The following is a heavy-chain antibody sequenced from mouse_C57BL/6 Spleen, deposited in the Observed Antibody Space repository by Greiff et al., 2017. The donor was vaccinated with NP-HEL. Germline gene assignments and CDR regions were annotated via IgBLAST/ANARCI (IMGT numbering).Heavy chain of an antibody. V-gene: IGHV1-64*01. D-gene: IGHD1-1*02. CDR1: GYTFTSYW. CDR2: IHPNSGST. CDR3: ARGDYGDY. J-gene: IGHJ2*01. Sequence: VQLQQPGAELVKPGASVKLSCKASGYTFTSYWMHWVKQRPGQGLEWIGMIHPNSGSTNYNEKSKSKATLTVDKSSSTAYMQLSSLTSEDSAVYYCARGDYGDYWGQGTTLTVSS.